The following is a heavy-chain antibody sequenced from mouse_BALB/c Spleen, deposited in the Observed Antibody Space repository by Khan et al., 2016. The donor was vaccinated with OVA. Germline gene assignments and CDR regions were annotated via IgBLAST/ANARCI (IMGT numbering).Heavy chain of an antibody. Sequence: EVKLEESGPDLVKPSQSLSLTCTVTGYSITSEYAWNWIRQFPENKLEWMGYINYSGNTRFNPSLKSRTSITRDTSKNQFFLQLNSVTTEDTATYYCARKDYYDYDPFPYWGQGTLVTVSA. CDR1: GYSITSEYA. V-gene: IGHV3-2*02. CDR2: INYSGNT. D-gene: IGHD2-4*01. J-gene: IGHJ3*01. CDR3: ARKDYYDYDPFPY.